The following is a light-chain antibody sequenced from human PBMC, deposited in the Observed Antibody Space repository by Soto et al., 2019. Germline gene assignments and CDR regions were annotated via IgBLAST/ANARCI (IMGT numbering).Light chain of an antibody. J-gene: IGLJ3*02. CDR3: QVWDNGSDHWV. CDR2: DDS. CDR1: NIGTKS. V-gene: IGLV3-21*02. Sequence: SYELTQPPSVSVAPGQTARFACGGNNIGTKSVHWYQQKPGQAPVLVVYDDSDRPSGIPERFSGSNSGNTATLTISRVEAGDEAAYSCQVWDNGSDHWVFGGGTKLTVL.